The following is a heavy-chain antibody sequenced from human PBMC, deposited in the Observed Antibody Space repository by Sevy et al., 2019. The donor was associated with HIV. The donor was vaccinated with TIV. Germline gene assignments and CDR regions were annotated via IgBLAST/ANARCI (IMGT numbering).Heavy chain of an antibody. CDR3: ARVWFGESYFDY. Sequence: GGSLRLSCAASGFTFSSYSMNWVRQAPGKGLEWVSSISSSSYIYYADSVKCRFTISRDNAKNSLYLQMNSLRAEDTAVYYCARVWFGESYFDYWGQGTLVTVSS. CDR2: ISSSSYI. CDR1: GFTFSSYS. V-gene: IGHV3-21*01. J-gene: IGHJ4*02. D-gene: IGHD3-10*01.